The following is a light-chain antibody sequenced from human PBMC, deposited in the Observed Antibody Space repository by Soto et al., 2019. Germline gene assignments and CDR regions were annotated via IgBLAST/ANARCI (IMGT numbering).Light chain of an antibody. V-gene: IGKV3-11*01. Sequence: EIVLTQSPATLSVYPGEGATLSCRASQSFGNYIAWYQQKPGQVPRLLISDTSNRATGIPARFSGSGSGADFSLVISSLEPEDSAIYYCQHRANWPLLVFGGGTKVEI. CDR3: QHRANWPLLV. CDR2: DTS. J-gene: IGKJ4*01. CDR1: QSFGNY.